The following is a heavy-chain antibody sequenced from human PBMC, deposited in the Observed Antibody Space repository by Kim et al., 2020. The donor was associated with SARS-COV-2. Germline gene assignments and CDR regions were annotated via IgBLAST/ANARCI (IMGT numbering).Heavy chain of an antibody. V-gene: IGHV1-3*01. J-gene: IGHJ4*02. D-gene: IGHD6-19*01. CDR1: GYTFTSYA. CDR2: INAGNGNT. CDR3: ARGIAVAGTLTPGY. Sequence: ASVKVSCKASGYTFTSYAMHWVRQAPGHRLEWMGWINAGNGNTKYSQKFQGRVTITRDTSASTAYMELSSLRSEDTAVYYCARGIAVAGTLTPGYWGQGTLVTVSS.